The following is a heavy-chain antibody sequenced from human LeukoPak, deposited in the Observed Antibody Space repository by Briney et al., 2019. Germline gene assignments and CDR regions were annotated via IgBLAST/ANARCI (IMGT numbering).Heavy chain of an antibody. CDR1: GYTFTGYY. D-gene: IGHD3-16*01. CDR3: EREWGLML. Sequence: GASVKVSCKASGYTFTGYYMHWVPQAPGQGLEWMRWINPNSCGTNYAQKFQDSVTMTRDTSISRPHIEQNSLSSEDTPVYFCEREWGLMLWGQGTLVTVSS. V-gene: IGHV1-2*02. CDR2: INPNSCGT. J-gene: IGHJ4*02.